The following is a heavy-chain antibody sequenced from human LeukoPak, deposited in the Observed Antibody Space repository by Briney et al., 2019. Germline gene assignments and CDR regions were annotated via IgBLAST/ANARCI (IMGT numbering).Heavy chain of an antibody. Sequence: GASVKVSCKASGYTFTSYYMHWVRQAPGQGLEWMGIINPSGGSTSYAQKFQGRVTMTRDMSTSTVYMELSSLRSEDTAVYYCARYWVYGDYPACAFDIWGQGTMVSVSS. J-gene: IGHJ3*02. CDR2: INPSGGST. V-gene: IGHV1-46*01. CDR1: GYTFTSYY. D-gene: IGHD4-17*01. CDR3: ARYWVYGDYPACAFDI.